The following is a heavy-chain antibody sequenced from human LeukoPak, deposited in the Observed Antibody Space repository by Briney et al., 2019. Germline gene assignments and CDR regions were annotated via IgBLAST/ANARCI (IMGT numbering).Heavy chain of an antibody. CDR1: GFTFSSYG. D-gene: IGHD3-10*01. CDR2: IWYDGSNK. CDR3: AREGITMVRGVASYYYGMDV. J-gene: IGHJ6*02. Sequence: QPGGSLRLSCAASGFTFSSYGMHWVRQAPGKGLEGVAVIWYDGSNKYYADSVKGRFTISRDNSKNTLYLQMNSLRAEDTAVYYCAREGITMVRGVASYYYGMDVWGQGTTVTVSS. V-gene: IGHV3-33*01.